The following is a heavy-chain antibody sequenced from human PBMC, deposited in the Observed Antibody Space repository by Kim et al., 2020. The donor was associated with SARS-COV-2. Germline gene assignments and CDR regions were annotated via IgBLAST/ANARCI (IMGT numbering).Heavy chain of an antibody. CDR1: GGSFSGYY. CDR3: ARVATTAGGCIDY. V-gene: IGHV4-34*01. D-gene: IGHD4-17*01. J-gene: IGHJ4*02. Sequence: SETLSLTCAVYGGSFSGYYWSWIRQPPGKGLEWIGEINHSGSTNYNPSLKSRVTISVDTSKNQFSLKLSSVTAADTAVYYCARVATTAGGCIDYWGQGTLVTVSS. CDR2: INHSGST.